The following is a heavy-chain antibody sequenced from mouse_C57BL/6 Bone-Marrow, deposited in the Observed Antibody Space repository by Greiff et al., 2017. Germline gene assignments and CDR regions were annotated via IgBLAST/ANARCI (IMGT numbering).Heavy chain of an antibody. D-gene: IGHD1-1*01. V-gene: IGHV1-50*01. CDR2: IDPSDSYT. J-gene: IGHJ2*01. CDR1: GYTFTSYW. CDR3: ARDGYYGRSYYFDY. Sequence: QVQLQQPGAELVKPGASVKLSCKASGYTFTSYWMQWVKQRPGQGLEWIGEIDPSDSYTNYNQKFKGKATLTVDTSSSTAYMQLGSLTSEDSAVSYCARDGYYGRSYYFDYWGQGTTLTVSS.